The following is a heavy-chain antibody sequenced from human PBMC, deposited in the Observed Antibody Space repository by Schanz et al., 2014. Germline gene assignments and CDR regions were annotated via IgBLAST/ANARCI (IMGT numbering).Heavy chain of an antibody. CDR2: ISYSGST. CDR3: ARHGGIPYYPMDV. D-gene: IGHD3-16*01. V-gene: IGHV4-31*03. J-gene: IGHJ6*02. CDR1: GDSISSAY. Sequence: QVQLQESGPGLVEPSQTLSLTCTVSGDSISSAYWSWIRLLPGKGLEWIGYISYSGSTSFNPSLKSRLTMSVDTSKNQFSLRLSSVTAADTAVYHCARHGGIPYYPMDVWGQGTTVTVSS.